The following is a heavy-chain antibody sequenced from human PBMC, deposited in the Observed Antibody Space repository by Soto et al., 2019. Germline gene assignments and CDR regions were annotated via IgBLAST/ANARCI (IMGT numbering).Heavy chain of an antibody. Sequence: PGESLKISCKGSGYSFTSYWIGWVRQMPGKGLEWMGIIYPGDSDTRYSPSFQGQVTISADKSISTAYLQWSSLKASDTAMYYCARLGGYDFWSGRPAYFDYWGPGTLVTVSS. CDR2: IYPGDSDT. D-gene: IGHD3-3*01. J-gene: IGHJ4*02. CDR1: GYSFTSYW. V-gene: IGHV5-51*01. CDR3: ARLGGYDFWSGRPAYFDY.